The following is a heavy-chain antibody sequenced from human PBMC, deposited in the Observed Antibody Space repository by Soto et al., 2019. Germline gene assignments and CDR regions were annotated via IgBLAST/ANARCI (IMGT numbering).Heavy chain of an antibody. CDR1: GYSFTSYW. CDR2: IDPSDSYT. V-gene: IGHV5-10-1*01. Sequence: GESLKISCKGSGYSFTSYWISWVRQMPGKGLEWMGRIDPSDSYTNYSPSFQGHVTISADKSISTAYLQWSSLKASDTAMYYCASHSSGWENYCYYGMDVWGQGTTVTVSS. D-gene: IGHD6-19*01. J-gene: IGHJ6*02. CDR3: ASHSSGWENYCYYGMDV.